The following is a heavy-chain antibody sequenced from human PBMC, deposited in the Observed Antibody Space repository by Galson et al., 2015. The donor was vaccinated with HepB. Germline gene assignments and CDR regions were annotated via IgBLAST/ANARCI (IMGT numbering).Heavy chain of an antibody. CDR2: IKQDGSGE. J-gene: IGHJ4*02. CDR1: GITFSNYW. Sequence: SLRLSCAGSGITFSNYWMSWVRQAPGRGLEWVANIKQDGSGEYYVDSVRGRFTISGDNAKNSLYLQMSSPRADDTATYYCATFPSPHTSISRRVHIYWGQGTLVTVSS. V-gene: IGHV3-7*03. CDR3: ATFPSPHTSISRRVHIY. D-gene: IGHD2-2*01.